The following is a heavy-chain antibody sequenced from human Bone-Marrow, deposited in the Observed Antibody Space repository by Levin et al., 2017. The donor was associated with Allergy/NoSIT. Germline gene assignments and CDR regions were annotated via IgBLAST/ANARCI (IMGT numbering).Heavy chain of an antibody. CDR1: GFAFSTYA. D-gene: IGHD3-22*01. Sequence: PGESLKISCGGSGFAFSTYALHWVRQAPGKGLEWLAVISSHADNEYYADSVRGRFTITRDDSKSTMYLQMNSLRADDTAVYFCARDPYDRSGYPNFDYWGQGTLVTVSS. V-gene: IGHV3-30*04. J-gene: IGHJ4*02. CDR2: ISSHADNE. CDR3: ARDPYDRSGYPNFDY.